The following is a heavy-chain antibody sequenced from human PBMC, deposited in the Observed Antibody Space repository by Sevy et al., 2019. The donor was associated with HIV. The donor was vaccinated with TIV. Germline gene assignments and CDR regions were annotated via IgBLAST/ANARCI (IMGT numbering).Heavy chain of an antibody. D-gene: IGHD3-10*01. CDR2: INPNSGAT. Sequence: ASVKVSCKASGYTFTRYYMHWVRQAPGQGLEWMGWINPNSGATNYAQKFQGRVTMTRDTSITTAYMELSRVTSDDAAVYYCTVDRGLLRPEYFFGYWGQGTLVTVSS. J-gene: IGHJ4*02. CDR3: TVDRGLLRPEYFFGY. V-gene: IGHV1-2*02. CDR1: GYTFTRYY.